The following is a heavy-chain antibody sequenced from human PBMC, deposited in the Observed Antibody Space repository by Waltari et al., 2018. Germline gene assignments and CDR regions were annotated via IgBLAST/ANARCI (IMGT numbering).Heavy chain of an antibody. D-gene: IGHD6-13*01. CDR1: GFTFSSYA. V-gene: IGHV3-23*01. Sequence: EVQLLESGGGLVQPGGSLRLSCAASGFTFSSYAMSWVRQAPGKGLEWVSASSGSGGRTYYADSVKGRLTISRDNAKNTLYLQMNSLRAEDTAVYYCAKERITDLPFTLYSSSWYVVYWGQGTLVTVSS. J-gene: IGHJ4*02. CDR2: SSGSGGRT. CDR3: AKERITDLPFTLYSSSWYVVY.